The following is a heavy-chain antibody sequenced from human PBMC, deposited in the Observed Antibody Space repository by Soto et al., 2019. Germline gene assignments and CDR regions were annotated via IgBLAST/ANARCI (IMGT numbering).Heavy chain of an antibody. CDR3: ARLDTVANYFDY. CDR1: GGSITSYY. J-gene: IGHJ4*02. CDR2: IYYRGST. D-gene: IGHD1-1*01. V-gene: IGHV4-59*01. Sequence: SEILSLTCAVSGGSITSYYWSWIRQPPGKGLEWIGSIYYRGSTNHNPSLKSRVTMSVDMSKNQFSLKLTSVIAADTAVYYCARLDTVANYFDYWGQGALVTVSS.